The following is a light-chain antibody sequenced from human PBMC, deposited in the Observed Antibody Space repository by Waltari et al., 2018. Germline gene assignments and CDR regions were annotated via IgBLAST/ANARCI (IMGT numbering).Light chain of an antibody. CDR3: SSYTSSSTPWV. J-gene: IGLJ3*02. CDR2: EVS. Sequence: QSALTQPASVSGSPGQSITISCTGTSSDVGGYNYVSWYQQHPGKAPNLMIYEVSNRPSGVSNRFPGSKSGNPASLTISGLQAEDEADYYCSSYTSSSTPWVFGGGTKLTVL. V-gene: IGLV2-14*01. CDR1: SSDVGGYNY.